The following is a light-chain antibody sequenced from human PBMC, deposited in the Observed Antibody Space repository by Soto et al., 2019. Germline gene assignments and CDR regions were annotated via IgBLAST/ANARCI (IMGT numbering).Light chain of an antibody. CDR3: TSYSSGSTLYV. CDR1: SSDVGGYKY. CDR2: EVS. J-gene: IGLJ1*01. V-gene: IGLV2-14*01. Sequence: QSVLTQPDSVSGSPGQSITISCTGTSSDVGGYKYVSWYQQHPGKAPKLLIYEVSNRPSGISNRFSASKSGNAASLTISGLQPEDEADYYCTSYSSGSTLYVFGTGTKVTVL.